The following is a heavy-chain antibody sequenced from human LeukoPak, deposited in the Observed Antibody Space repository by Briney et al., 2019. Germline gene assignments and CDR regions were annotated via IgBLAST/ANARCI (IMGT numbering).Heavy chain of an antibody. J-gene: IGHJ4*02. D-gene: IGHD3-3*01. V-gene: IGHV3-66*04. CDR1: GFTFSDYY. CDR3: ARLVLYYDFWCAYFHD. Sequence: GGSLRLSCAASGFTFSDYYMSWIRQAPGKGLEWVSVIYSGGSTDYADSVKGRFTPARDNSKNSLYLQVNSLGADDTAVYYCARLVLYYDFWCAYFHDWGQGTLVTVSS. CDR2: IYSGGST.